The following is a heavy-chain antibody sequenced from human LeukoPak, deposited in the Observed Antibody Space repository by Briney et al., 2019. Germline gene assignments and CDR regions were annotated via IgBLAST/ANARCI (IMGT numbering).Heavy chain of an antibody. CDR1: GGSINNYY. CDR3: AKAAKYYYGSETYYYFDY. J-gene: IGHJ4*02. CDR2: IYYSGST. Sequence: SETLSLTCTVSGGSINNYYWSWIRQPPGKGLEWIGYIYYSGSTNYNPSLKSRVTISIDTSKNQFSLKLSSVTAADTAVYFCAKAAKYYYGSETYYYFDYWGQGILVAVSS. D-gene: IGHD3-10*01. V-gene: IGHV4-59*01.